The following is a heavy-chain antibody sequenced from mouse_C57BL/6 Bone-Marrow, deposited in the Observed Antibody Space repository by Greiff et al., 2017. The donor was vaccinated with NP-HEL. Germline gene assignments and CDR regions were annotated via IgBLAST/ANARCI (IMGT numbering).Heavy chain of an antibody. V-gene: IGHV1-55*01. CDR2: IYPGSGST. CDR1: GYTFTSYW. D-gene: IGHD2-12*01. CDR3: ARHPYYSPWFAY. J-gene: IGHJ3*01. Sequence: QVQLQQPGAELVKPGASVKMSCKASGYTFTSYWITWVKQRPGQGLEWIGDIYPGSGSTNYNEKFKSKATLTVDTSSSTAYMQLSSLTSEDSAVYYCARHPYYSPWFAYWGQGTLVTVSA.